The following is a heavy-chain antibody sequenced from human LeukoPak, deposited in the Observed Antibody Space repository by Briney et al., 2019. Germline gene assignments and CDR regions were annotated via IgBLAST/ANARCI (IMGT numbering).Heavy chain of an antibody. D-gene: IGHD5-12*01. J-gene: IGHJ6*03. CDR3: ARSLATSYYYMDV. CDR1: GFTFSNYA. V-gene: IGHV3-30*04. Sequence: GGSLRLSCAASGFTFSNYAMHWVRQAPGKGPEWVAVISYDGSNKYYADSVKGRFTISRDNSKNTLYLQMNSLRAEDTAVYYCARSLATSYYYMDVWGKGTTVTVSS. CDR2: ISYDGSNK.